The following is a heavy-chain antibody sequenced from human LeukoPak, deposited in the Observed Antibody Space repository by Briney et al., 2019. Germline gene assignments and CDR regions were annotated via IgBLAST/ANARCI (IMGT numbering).Heavy chain of an antibody. V-gene: IGHV1-2*02. J-gene: IGHJ4*02. CDR3: ARVDEMATFNFDY. CDR2: INPNTGTT. D-gene: IGHD5-24*01. Sequence: ASVKVSCKASGYMFTGCYMHWVRQAPGQGLEWMGWINPNTGTTNYAQKFQGRVTLTRDTSISTAYMEEIRLRSDDTAMYYCARVDEMATFNFDYWGQGTLVTVSA. CDR1: GYMFTGCY.